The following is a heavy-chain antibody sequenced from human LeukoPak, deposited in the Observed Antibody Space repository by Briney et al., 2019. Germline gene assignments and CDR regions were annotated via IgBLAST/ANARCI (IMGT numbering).Heavy chain of an antibody. D-gene: IGHD3-22*01. CDR3: ARDSRRYYYDSSGYNDY. CDR2: INPSGGST. CDR1: GYTFTSYY. Sequence: ASVKVSCKASGYTFTSYYMHWVRQAPGQGLEWMGIINPSGGSTSYAQKLQGRVTTTRDTSTSTVYMELSSLRSEDTAVYYCARDSRRYYYDSSGYNDYWGQGTLVTVSS. V-gene: IGHV1-46*01. J-gene: IGHJ4*02.